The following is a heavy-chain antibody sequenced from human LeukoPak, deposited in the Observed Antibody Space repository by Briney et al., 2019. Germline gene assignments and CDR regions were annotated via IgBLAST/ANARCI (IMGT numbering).Heavy chain of an antibody. J-gene: IGHJ1*01. V-gene: IGHV1-69*13. CDR2: IIPIFGTA. CDR1: GYTFSSYG. CDR3: ASNGLSIAAAGEYFQH. Sequence: GAPVKVSCKTSGYTFSSYGISWVRQAPGQGLEWMGGIIPIFGTANYAQKFQGRVTITADESTSTAYMELSSLRSEDTAVYYCASNGLSIAAAGEYFQHWGQGTLVTVSS. D-gene: IGHD6-13*01.